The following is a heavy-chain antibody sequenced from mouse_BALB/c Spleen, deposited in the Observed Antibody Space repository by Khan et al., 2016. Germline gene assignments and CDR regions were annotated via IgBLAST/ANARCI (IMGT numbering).Heavy chain of an antibody. V-gene: IGHV9-3*02. CDR3: ADDYYSSNWFAY. J-gene: IGHJ3*01. CDR1: GYTFTNYG. Sequence: QIQLVQSGPELKKPGETVKISCKASGYTFTNYGMNWVKQAPGKGLEWMGWINTNTGEPTYAEEFKGRFAFSLETSASTAYLQINNLKNEDTATYFCADDYYSSNWFAYWGQGTLVTVSA. D-gene: IGHD1-1*01. CDR2: INTNTGEP.